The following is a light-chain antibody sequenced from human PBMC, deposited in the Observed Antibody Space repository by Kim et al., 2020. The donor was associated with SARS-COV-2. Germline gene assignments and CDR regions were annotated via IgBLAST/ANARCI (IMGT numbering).Light chain of an antibody. V-gene: IGKV3-20*01. CDR3: QQYGSSPLT. Sequence: EIVLTQSPGTLSLSPGERATLSCRASQSVRSNYLTWYQQKPGQAPRLLIYGASSRATGIPDRFSGTGSGTDFTLIISRLEPEDFAVYYCQQYGSSPLTFGGGTKVEIK. CDR2: GAS. CDR1: QSVRSNY. J-gene: IGKJ4*01.